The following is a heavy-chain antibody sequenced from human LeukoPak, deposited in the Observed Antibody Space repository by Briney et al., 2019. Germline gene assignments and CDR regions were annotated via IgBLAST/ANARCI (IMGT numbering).Heavy chain of an antibody. Sequence: GGSLRLSCAASGFTVSSNYMNWVRQAPGKGLEWVSVIYGGGNIYYADSVKGRFTISRDNTKNTLYLQMNSLRAEDTAVYYCARGAGYNYPYYFDYWGQGTLVTVSS. CDR1: GFTVSSNY. CDR3: ARGAGYNYPYYFDY. D-gene: IGHD5-24*01. CDR2: IYGGGNI. V-gene: IGHV3-53*01. J-gene: IGHJ4*02.